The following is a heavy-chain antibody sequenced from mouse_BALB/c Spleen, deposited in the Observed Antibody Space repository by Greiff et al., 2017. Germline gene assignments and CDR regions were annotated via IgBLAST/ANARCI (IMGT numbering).Heavy chain of an antibody. CDR1: GYSITSDYA. J-gene: IGHJ2*01. CDR2: ISYSGST. Sequence: VQLKESGPGLVKPSQSLSLTCTVTGYSITSDYAWNWIRQFPGNKLEWMGYISYSGSTSYNPSLKSRISITRDTSKNQFFLQLNSVTTEDTATYYCAIYGGLRGFDYWGQGTTLTVSS. CDR3: AIYGGLRGFDY. V-gene: IGHV3-2*02. D-gene: IGHD1-1*02.